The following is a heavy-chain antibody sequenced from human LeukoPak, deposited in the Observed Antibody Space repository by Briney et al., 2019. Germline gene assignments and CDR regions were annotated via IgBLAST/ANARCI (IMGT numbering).Heavy chain of an antibody. Sequence: PSETLSLTCAVYGGSFSGYYWSWIRQPPGKGLEWIGEINHSGSTNYNPSLKSRVTISVDTSKNQFSLKLSSVTAADTAVYYCARATKYYYGSGSYYSSKAWFDPWGQGTLVTVSS. V-gene: IGHV4-34*01. J-gene: IGHJ5*02. D-gene: IGHD3-10*01. CDR3: ARATKYYYGSGSYYSSKAWFDP. CDR2: INHSGST. CDR1: GGSFSGYY.